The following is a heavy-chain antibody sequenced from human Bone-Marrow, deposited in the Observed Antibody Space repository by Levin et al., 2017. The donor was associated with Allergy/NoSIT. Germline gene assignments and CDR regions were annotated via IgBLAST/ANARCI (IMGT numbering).Heavy chain of an antibody. D-gene: IGHD4-23*01. CDR1: GFTFSSYG. Sequence: GESLKISCAASGFTFSSYGMHWVRQAPGKGLEWVAVIWYDGSNKYYADSVKGRFTISRDNSKNTLYLQMNSLRAEDTAVYYCARDNYDYGGSQGFDPWGQGTLVTVSS. CDR2: IWYDGSNK. CDR3: ARDNYDYGGSQGFDP. J-gene: IGHJ5*02. V-gene: IGHV3-33*01.